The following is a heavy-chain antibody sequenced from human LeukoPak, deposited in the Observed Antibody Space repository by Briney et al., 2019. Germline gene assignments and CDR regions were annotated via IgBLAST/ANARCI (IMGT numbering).Heavy chain of an antibody. Sequence: GGSLRLSCAASGFTVSSSYMSWVRQAPGKGLEWVSIISSAGTTYYADSVKGRFTISRDNSKNTVYLQVNSLRDEDTAVYYCARDQEAANTYYFDYWGQGTMVTVSS. J-gene: IGHJ4*02. CDR1: GFTVSSSY. CDR3: ARDQEAANTYYFDY. D-gene: IGHD6-13*01. V-gene: IGHV3-66*01. CDR2: ISSAGTT.